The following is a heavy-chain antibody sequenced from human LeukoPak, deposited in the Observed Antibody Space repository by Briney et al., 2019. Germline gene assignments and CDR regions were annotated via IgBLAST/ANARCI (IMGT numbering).Heavy chain of an antibody. CDR1: GGSFSGYY. CDR2: IIDTGST. D-gene: IGHD2-2*02. Sequence: SETLSLTCAVYGGSFSGYYWTWIRQPPGKGLEWIGEIIDTGSTKYNSSLKSRVTISVDTSKNQFSLSLDSVTAADTAVYYCASKIGYCSSTSCYRDYWGQGTLVTVSS. V-gene: IGHV4-34*12. CDR3: ASKIGYCSSTSCYRDY. J-gene: IGHJ4*02.